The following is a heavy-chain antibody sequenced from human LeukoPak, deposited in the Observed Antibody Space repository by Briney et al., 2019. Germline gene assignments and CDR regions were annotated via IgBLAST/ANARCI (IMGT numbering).Heavy chain of an antibody. Sequence: PSETLSLTCTVSGGSISSYYWSWIRQPPGKGLEWIGYIYYTGSTNYNPSLKSQVTISVDTSKNQFSLKLSSVTAADTAVYYCARARRFGEFNWFDPWGQGTLVTVSS. CDR1: GGSISSYY. CDR3: ARARRFGEFNWFDP. J-gene: IGHJ5*02. V-gene: IGHV4-59*01. D-gene: IGHD3-10*01. CDR2: IYYTGST.